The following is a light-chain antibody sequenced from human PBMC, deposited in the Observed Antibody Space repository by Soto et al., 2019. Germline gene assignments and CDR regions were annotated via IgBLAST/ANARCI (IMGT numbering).Light chain of an antibody. J-gene: IGKJ1*01. CDR3: QQRSNWPPTWA. CDR2: DAS. Sequence: EVVLTQSPASLSLSPGERATLSCRASQTIGTYLAWYQQKPGQTPRRLIYDASNRATGIPARFSGSGSGTEFTLTISSLEPEDVGIYYCQQRSNWPPTWAFGQGTRVEIK. CDR1: QTIGTY. V-gene: IGKV3-11*01.